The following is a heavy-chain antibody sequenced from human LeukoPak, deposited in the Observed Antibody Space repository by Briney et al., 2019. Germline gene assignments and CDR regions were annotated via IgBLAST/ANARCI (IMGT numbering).Heavy chain of an antibody. Sequence: ASVKVSCKASGGTFSSYAISWVRQAPGQGLEWMGRIIPIFGTANYAQEFQGRVTITTDESTSTAYMELSSLRSEDTAVYYCARVRQGDGYNLFDYWGQGTLVTVSS. CDR2: IIPIFGTA. CDR3: ARVRQGDGYNLFDY. CDR1: GGTFSSYA. V-gene: IGHV1-69*05. J-gene: IGHJ4*02. D-gene: IGHD5-24*01.